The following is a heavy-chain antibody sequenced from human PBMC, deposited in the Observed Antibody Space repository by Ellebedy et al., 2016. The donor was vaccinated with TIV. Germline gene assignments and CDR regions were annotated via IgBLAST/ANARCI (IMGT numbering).Heavy chain of an antibody. V-gene: IGHV4-34*01. J-gene: IGHJ4*02. Sequence: MPGGSLRLSCDVYGTSFSNYYWSWIRQPPGKGLEWSGEINHSGSTNYNPSLRSRVTMSLGATKNQFSLKLISVAAADTAVYYCARGPPRNFGELLYLPFDSWGQGTLVTVSS. CDR3: ARGPPRNFGELLYLPFDS. CDR1: GTSFSNYY. CDR2: INHSGST. D-gene: IGHD3-10*01.